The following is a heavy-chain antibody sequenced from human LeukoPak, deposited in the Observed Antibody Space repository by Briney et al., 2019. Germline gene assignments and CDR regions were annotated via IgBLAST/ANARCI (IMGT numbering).Heavy chain of an antibody. V-gene: IGHV3-23*01. J-gene: IGHJ4*02. CDR1: GFTFSSYA. CDR3: AKDNTKAIAAAGTGLGQ. D-gene: IGHD6-13*01. CDR2: ISGSGGST. Sequence: PGGSLRLSCAASGFTFSSYAMSWVRQAPGKGLEWVSAISGSGGSTYYADSVKGRFTISRDNSKNTLYLQMNSLRAEDTAVYYRAKDNTKAIAAAGTGLGQWGQGTLVTVSS.